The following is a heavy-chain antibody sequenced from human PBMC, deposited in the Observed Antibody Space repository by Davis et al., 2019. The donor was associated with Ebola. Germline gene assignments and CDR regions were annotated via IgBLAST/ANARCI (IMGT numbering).Heavy chain of an antibody. CDR3: ARHWAHYDFWSGPTGAYYYMDV. CDR2: IDPSDSYT. Sequence: GESLKISCKGSGYSFTSYWISWVRQMPGKGLEWMGRIDPSDSYTNYSPSFQGHVTISADKSISTAYLQWSSLKASDTAMYYCARHWAHYDFWSGPTGAYYYMDVWGKGTTVTVSS. CDR1: GYSFTSYW. V-gene: IGHV5-10-1*01. D-gene: IGHD3-3*01. J-gene: IGHJ6*03.